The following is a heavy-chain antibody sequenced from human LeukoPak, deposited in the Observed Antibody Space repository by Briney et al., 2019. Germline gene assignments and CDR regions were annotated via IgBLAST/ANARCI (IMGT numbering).Heavy chain of an antibody. V-gene: IGHV4-38-2*02. Sequence: KPSETLSLTCTVSGYSISSGYYWGWIRQPPGKGLEWIGIIYLSGTTYYNPSLKSRVTISVDTSKNQFSLKLSSVTAADTAVYYCARRKSIAARVRDYYYMDVWGKGTTVTVSS. CDR3: ARRKSIAARVRDYYYMDV. CDR2: IYLSGTT. D-gene: IGHD6-6*01. J-gene: IGHJ6*03. CDR1: GYSISSGYY.